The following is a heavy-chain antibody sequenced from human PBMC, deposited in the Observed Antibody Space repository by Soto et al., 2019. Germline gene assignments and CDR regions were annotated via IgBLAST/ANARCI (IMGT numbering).Heavy chain of an antibody. CDR1: GYTFTTFY. J-gene: IGHJ4*02. V-gene: IGHV1-46*01. CDR3: ACSGIAAAGTAY. CDR2: INPSGGGT. D-gene: IGHD6-25*01. Sequence: QVQLVQSGAELKKPGASVRVSCKASGYTFTTFYMHWVRQAPGQGLEWIGIINPSGGGTIYAQKFQGRVSVTSATSTSTVYMALSSLRSDDTAVYYCACSGIAAAGTAYWGQGTLVSVST.